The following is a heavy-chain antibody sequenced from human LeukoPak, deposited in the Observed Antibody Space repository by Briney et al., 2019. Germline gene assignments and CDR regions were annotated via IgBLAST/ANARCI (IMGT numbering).Heavy chain of an antibody. CDR1: GLTYSNFA. D-gene: IGHD6-19*01. V-gene: IGHV3-30*03. CDR2: KSFDGSNK. Sequence: GGSLRLSCAASGLTYSNFAMHWVRQAPAKGLQWVAVKSFDGSNKYYADSVKGRFSISRDNSKDTLHLQMSSLRDEDTAVYFCARASESGWYYFDYWGQGTLVTVSS. CDR3: ARASESGWYYFDY. J-gene: IGHJ4*02.